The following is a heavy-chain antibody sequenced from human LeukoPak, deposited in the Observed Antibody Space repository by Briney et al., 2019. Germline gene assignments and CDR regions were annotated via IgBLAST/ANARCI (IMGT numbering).Heavy chain of an antibody. V-gene: IGHV1-8*01. J-gene: IGHJ5*02. D-gene: IGHD3-10*01. CDR1: GYTFTSYD. CDR2: MNPNSGNT. Sequence: ASVKVSCKASGYTFTSYDINWVRQATGQGLEWMGWMNPNSGNTGYAQKFQGRVTMTRNTSISTAYMELSSLRPEDTAVYYCARGRVVRGVIYPHIFGNQLHQQNWFDPWGQGTLVTVSS. CDR3: ARGRVVRGVIYPHIFGNQLHQQNWFDP.